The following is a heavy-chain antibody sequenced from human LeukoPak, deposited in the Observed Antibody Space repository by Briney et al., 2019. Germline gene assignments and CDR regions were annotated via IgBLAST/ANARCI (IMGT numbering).Heavy chain of an antibody. V-gene: IGHV4-38-2*02. Sequence: PSETLSLTCTVSGYSISSGYYWGWIRQPPGKGLEWIGSIYHSGRTFYNPSLKSRVTISVDTTKNQFSLKLSSGTAADTAVYYCARYSNYGDYYYYYMDVWGKGTTVTVSS. CDR1: GYSISSGYY. CDR2: IYHSGRT. J-gene: IGHJ6*03. CDR3: ARYSNYGDYYYYYMDV. D-gene: IGHD4-11*01.